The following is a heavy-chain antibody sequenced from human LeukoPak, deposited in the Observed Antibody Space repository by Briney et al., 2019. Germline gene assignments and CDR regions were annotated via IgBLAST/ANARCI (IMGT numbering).Heavy chain of an antibody. D-gene: IGHD2-2*01. CDR2: ISYDGSNK. V-gene: IGHV3-30*03. CDR1: GLTFSGYD. Sequence: GGSLRLSCAASGLTFSGYDMHWVRQAPGKGLEWVAVISYDGSNKYYADSVKGRFTISRDNSKNTLYLQMNSLRAEDTAVYYCAASTYFDYWGQGTLVTVSS. CDR3: AASTYFDY. J-gene: IGHJ4*02.